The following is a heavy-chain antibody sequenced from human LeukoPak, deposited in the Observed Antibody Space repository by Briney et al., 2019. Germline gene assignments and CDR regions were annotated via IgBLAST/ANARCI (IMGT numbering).Heavy chain of an antibody. CDR1: GGTFSSYA. CDR3: ARSNSSSWYEGDY. V-gene: IGHV1-69*01. D-gene: IGHD6-13*01. Sequence: GASVKVSCKAYGGTFSSYAISWVRQAPGQGLEWMGGIIPIFGTANYAQKFQGRVTITADESTSTAYMELSSLRSEDTAVYYCARSNSSSWYEGDYWGQGTLVTVSS. CDR2: IIPIFGTA. J-gene: IGHJ4*02.